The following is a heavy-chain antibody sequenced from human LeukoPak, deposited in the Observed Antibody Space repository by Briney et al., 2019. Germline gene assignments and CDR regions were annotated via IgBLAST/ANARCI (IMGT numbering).Heavy chain of an antibody. CDR2: ISGSGGST. CDR1: GFTFSSYA. Sequence: GGSLRLSCAASGFTFSSYAMSWVRQAPGKGLEWVSAISGSGGSTYYADSVKGRFTISRDNSKNTLYLQMNSLRAEDTAVYYCAKALNYDFWSGYPNTEYYFDYWSQGTLVTVSS. V-gene: IGHV3-23*01. CDR3: AKALNYDFWSGYPNTEYYFDY. J-gene: IGHJ4*02. D-gene: IGHD3-3*01.